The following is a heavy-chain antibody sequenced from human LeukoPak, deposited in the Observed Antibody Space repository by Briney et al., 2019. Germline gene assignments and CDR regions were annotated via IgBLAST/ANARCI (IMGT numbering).Heavy chain of an antibody. D-gene: IGHD1-26*01. CDR2: TNPNGGGT. J-gene: IGHJ4*02. Sequence: GASVKVSCKASGYTFTGYYIHWVRQAPGQGLEWMGWTNPNGGGTNFAQKFQGRVTMIRDTSISTAYMELSRLRSDDTAVFYCARGVSGSHYDSWGQGTLVTVSS. CDR1: GYTFTGYY. CDR3: ARGVSGSHYDS. V-gene: IGHV1-2*02.